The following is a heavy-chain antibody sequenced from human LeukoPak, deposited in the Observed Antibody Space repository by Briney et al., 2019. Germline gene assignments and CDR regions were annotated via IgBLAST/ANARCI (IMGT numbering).Heavy chain of an antibody. Sequence: KPSETLSLTCAVYGGSFSGYYWSWIRQPPGKGLEWIGEINHSGSTNYNPSLKSRVTISVDTSKNQFSLKVSSVTAADTAVYYCARGVSPDYWGQGTLVTVSS. J-gene: IGHJ4*02. CDR3: ARGVSPDY. V-gene: IGHV4-34*01. CDR2: INHSGST. CDR1: GGSFSGYY.